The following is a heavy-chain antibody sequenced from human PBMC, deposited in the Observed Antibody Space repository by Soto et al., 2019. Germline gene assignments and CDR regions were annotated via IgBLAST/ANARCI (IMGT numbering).Heavy chain of an antibody. CDR2: IIPIFGTA. Sequence: QVQLVQSGAEVKKPGSSVKVSCKASGGTVGSYGISWVRQAPGQGLEWMGGIIPIFGTANYAQKFQGRVTITADESTSTAYMELSSLRSEDTAVYYCARAAQPRDYYYGMDVWGQGTTVTVSS. CDR1: GGTVGSYG. V-gene: IGHV1-69*12. CDR3: ARAAQPRDYYYGMDV. J-gene: IGHJ6*02.